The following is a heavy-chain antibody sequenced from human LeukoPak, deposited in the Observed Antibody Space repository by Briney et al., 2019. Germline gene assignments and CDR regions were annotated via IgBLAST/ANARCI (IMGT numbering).Heavy chain of an antibody. J-gene: IGHJ4*02. D-gene: IGHD6-6*01. CDR2: IYYSGST. Sequence: ETLPPTCTLAAPSLSSDYRSWIRPPPREGRGWIGYIYYSGSTNYTPSLKSRVTISVDTSKKQFSLKLSSVTAADTAVYCCARGYSSSSGRPDYWGQGTLVTVSS. CDR3: ARGYSSSSGRPDY. V-gene: IGHV4-59*08. CDR1: APSLSSDY.